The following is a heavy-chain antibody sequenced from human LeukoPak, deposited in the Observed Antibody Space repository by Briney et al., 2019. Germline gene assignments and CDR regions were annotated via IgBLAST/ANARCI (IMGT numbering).Heavy chain of an antibody. Sequence: KPSETLSLTCTVSGGSISSYYWSWIRQPPGKGLEWIGYIYYSGSTNYNPSLKSRVTISVDTSKNQFSLKLSSVTAADTAVYYCARGGGITGIRPFDYWGQGTLVTVSS. J-gene: IGHJ4*02. D-gene: IGHD1-20*01. V-gene: IGHV4-59*12. CDR3: ARGGGITGIRPFDY. CDR1: GGSISSYY. CDR2: IYYSGST.